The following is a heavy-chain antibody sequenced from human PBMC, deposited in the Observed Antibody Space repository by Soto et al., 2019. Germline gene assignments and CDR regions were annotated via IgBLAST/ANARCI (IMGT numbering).Heavy chain of an antibody. CDR2: MNANSGNT. J-gene: IGHJ4*02. Sequence: QVQLVQSGAEVKKPGASVKVSCKASGYTFTSYDINWVRQATGQGLEWMGWMNANSGNTAYAQKFQGRVTMTSNTSRNTAYMELSSLRSEDTAVYYCARTLYGDNVDYWGQGTLVTVSS. V-gene: IGHV1-8*01. CDR3: ARTLYGDNVDY. D-gene: IGHD4-17*01. CDR1: GYTFTSYD.